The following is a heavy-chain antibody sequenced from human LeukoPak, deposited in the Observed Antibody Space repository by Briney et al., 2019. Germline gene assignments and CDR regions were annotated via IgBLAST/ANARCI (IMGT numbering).Heavy chain of an antibody. CDR3: TRDEGDDYFDN. D-gene: IGHD3-16*01. CDR2: IESKTDSGTT. V-gene: IGHV3-15*04. Sequence: GGSLGLSWAASGFPFSDAGMTWFRQAPGKGLEWVGRIESKTDSGTTEYAAPVKGRFTISRDDSKNTLYLQMNSLKTEDTAVYYCTRDEGDDYFDNWGQGTLVTVSS. J-gene: IGHJ4*02. CDR1: GFPFSDAG.